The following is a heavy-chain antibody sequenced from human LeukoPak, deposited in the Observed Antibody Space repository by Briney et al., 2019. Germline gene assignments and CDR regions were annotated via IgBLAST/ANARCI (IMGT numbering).Heavy chain of an antibody. CDR3: AKGVLGYCSGGSCYFDDAFDI. CDR1: GFTFTIYA. CDR2: ISASGGRT. Sequence: GRSLRLSCAPSGFTFTIYATSWVRQAPGRGLEWVSSISASGGRTYYADSVKGRFTISRDNSKNTLYLQMNSLRAEDTAVYYCAKGVLGYCSGGSCYFDDAFDIWGQGTMVTVSS. J-gene: IGHJ3*02. D-gene: IGHD2-15*01. V-gene: IGHV3-23*01.